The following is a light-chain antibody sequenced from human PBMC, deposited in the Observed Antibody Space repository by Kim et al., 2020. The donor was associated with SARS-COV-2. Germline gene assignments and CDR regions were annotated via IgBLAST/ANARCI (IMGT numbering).Light chain of an antibody. CDR3: QQVDTYPLT. CDR2: AAS. V-gene: IGKV1-9*01. CDR1: QDISSY. Sequence: IQLTQSPSSLSASVGDRVTITCRASQDISSYLAWYQLKPGKAPKLLIYAASTLQSGVPSRFSGSGSGTDFTLTISSLQPEDFATYFCQQVDTYPLTFGGGTKVEI. J-gene: IGKJ4*01.